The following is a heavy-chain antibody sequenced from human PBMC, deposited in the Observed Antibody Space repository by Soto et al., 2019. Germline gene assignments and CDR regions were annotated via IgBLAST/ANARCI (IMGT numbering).Heavy chain of an antibody. CDR1: GASITSYY. J-gene: IGHJ6*02. CDR2: VYARGAT. V-gene: IGHV4-59*10. D-gene: IGHD4-17*01. CDR3: ARSSGDDFFYYGMDV. Sequence: SETLSLTCSVSGASITSYYWSWIRQSAGEGLQWIGRVYARGATNYNPSLKSRVTISGDTSKNQFSLKLTSVTAADTAVYYCARSSGDDFFYYGMDVWGHGTTVTVS.